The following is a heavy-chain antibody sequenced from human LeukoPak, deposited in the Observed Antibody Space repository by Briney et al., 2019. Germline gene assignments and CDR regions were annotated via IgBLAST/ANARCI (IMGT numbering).Heavy chain of an antibody. CDR3: AKDPRKRGG. D-gene: IGHD3-16*01. Sequence: PGGPRSFPWPAPGFTLSGKPWSGGAQAPGRGVGGVSAISGSGGSTYYADSVKGRFTISRDNSKNTLYLQMNSLRAEDTAVYYCAKDPRKRGGWGQGTLVTVSS. V-gene: IGHV3-23*01. J-gene: IGHJ4*02. CDR1: GFTLSGKP. CDR2: ISGSGGST.